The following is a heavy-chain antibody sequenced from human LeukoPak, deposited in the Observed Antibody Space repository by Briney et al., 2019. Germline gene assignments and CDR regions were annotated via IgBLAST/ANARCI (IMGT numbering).Heavy chain of an antibody. CDR1: GGSISSSSYY. J-gene: IGHJ4*02. Sequence: SETLSLTCTVSGGSISSSSYYWGWIRQPPGKGLEWIGSIYYSGSTYYNPSLKSRVTISVDTSKNQFSLKLNSVTAADTAVYYCAREREGPYGYLDYWGQGTLVTVSS. CDR2: IYYSGST. D-gene: IGHD2-15*01. V-gene: IGHV4-39*07. CDR3: AREREGPYGYLDY.